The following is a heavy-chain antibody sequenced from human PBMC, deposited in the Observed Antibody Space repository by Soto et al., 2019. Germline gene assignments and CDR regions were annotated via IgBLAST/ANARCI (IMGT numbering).Heavy chain of an antibody. Sequence: ASVKVSCKASGYTFTSYYMHWVRQAPGQGLEWMGIINPSGGSTSYAQKFQGRVTMTRDTSTRTVYMELSSLRSEDTAVYYCATDIVVVVAATDYYYYGMDVWGQGTTVTVSS. CDR3: ATDIVVVVAATDYYYYGMDV. D-gene: IGHD2-15*01. J-gene: IGHJ6*02. V-gene: IGHV1-46*01. CDR2: INPSGGST. CDR1: GYTFTSYY.